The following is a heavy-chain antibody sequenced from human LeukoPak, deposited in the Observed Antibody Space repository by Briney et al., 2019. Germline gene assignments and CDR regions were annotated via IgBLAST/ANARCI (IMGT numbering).Heavy chain of an antibody. CDR2: ISYDGSNK. J-gene: IGHJ3*02. Sequence: PGGSLRLSCAASGFTFSSYGMHWVRQAPGKGLEWVAVISYDGSNKYYADSVKGRFTISRDNSKNTLYLQMNSLRAEDTAVYYCAKPTKDYYDSSGYYYGAFDIWGQGTMVTVSS. V-gene: IGHV3-30*18. CDR3: AKPTKDYYDSSGYYYGAFDI. CDR1: GFTFSSYG. D-gene: IGHD3-22*01.